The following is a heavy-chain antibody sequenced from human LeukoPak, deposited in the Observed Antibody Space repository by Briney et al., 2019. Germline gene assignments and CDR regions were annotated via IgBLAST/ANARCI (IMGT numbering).Heavy chain of an antibody. CDR1: GFTFSGYS. CDR3: ASGRQQLIY. V-gene: IGHV3-21*01. CDR2: ISGSSSYI. Sequence: GGSLRLSCAASGFTFSGYSMNWVRQAPGKGLEWVSSISGSSSYIFYADSVKGRFTISRDNAKNSLYLQLNSLRAEDTAVYFCASGRQQLIYWGQGTLVTVSS. J-gene: IGHJ4*02. D-gene: IGHD6-13*01.